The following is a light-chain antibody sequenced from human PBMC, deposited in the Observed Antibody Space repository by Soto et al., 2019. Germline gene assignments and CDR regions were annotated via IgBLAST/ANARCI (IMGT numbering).Light chain of an antibody. CDR2: TAT. CDR3: QQSYTSQQT. V-gene: IGKV1-39*01. J-gene: IGKJ2*01. CDR1: QTFNNY. Sequence: DIQMSQTPSSLSASVGDTVSITCRAGQTFNNYLNWYQHKPGKVPKLLIYTATVLQSGVPSRFSASASGTDFTLTIINVQPEDCGTYYCQQSYTSQQTFGQGTNLEI.